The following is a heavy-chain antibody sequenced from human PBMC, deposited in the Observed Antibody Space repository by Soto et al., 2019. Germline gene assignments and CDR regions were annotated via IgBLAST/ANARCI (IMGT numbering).Heavy chain of an antibody. CDR3: ARFAKPYCSGGSCLNYNWFDP. CDR1: GYTFTSYA. J-gene: IGHJ5*02. CDR2: INAGNGNT. Sequence: ASVKVSCKASGYTFTSYAMHWVRQAPGQRLEWMGWINAGNGNTKYSQKFQGRVTITRDTSASTAYMELSSLRSEDTAVYYCARFAKPYCSGGSCLNYNWFDPWGQGTLVTVSS. D-gene: IGHD2-15*01. V-gene: IGHV1-3*01.